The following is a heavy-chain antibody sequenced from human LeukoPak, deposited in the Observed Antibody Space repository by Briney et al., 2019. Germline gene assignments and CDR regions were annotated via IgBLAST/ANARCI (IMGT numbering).Heavy chain of an antibody. D-gene: IGHD3-16*01. CDR2: IYYSGST. CDR3: ARITRNWFDP. CDR1: GGSISSYY. Sequence: WETLSITCTVSGGSISSYYWSWIRPPPGKGLEWIGYIYYSGSTNYNPSLKSRVTISVDTSKNQFSLKLSSVTAADTAVYYCARITRNWFDPWGQGTLVTVSS. V-gene: IGHV4-59*01. J-gene: IGHJ5*02.